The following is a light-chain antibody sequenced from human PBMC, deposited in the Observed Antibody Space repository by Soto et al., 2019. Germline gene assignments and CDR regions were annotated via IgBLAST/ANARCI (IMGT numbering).Light chain of an antibody. CDR3: SSYAGSNNLV. Sequence: QSALTQPPSASGSHGQSVTISCTGTSSDVGGYNYVSWYQQHPRKAPKLLIYDVSHRPSGVPDRFSGSKSGNTASLTVSGLQAEDEADYYCSSYAGSNNLVFGTGTKLTVL. CDR2: DVS. V-gene: IGLV2-8*01. J-gene: IGLJ1*01. CDR1: SSDVGGYNY.